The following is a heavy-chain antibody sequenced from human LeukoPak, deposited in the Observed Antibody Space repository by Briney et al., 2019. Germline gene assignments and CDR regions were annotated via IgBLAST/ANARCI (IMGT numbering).Heavy chain of an antibody. J-gene: IGHJ4*02. CDR2: IYHTGST. Sequence: SETLSLTCTVSGGSISNYYWSWIRQPPGKGLEWLGYIYHTGSTNYNPSLKSRVTISVDTSKNQFSLRLSSVTAADTAVYYCAGGGDSGGYYYPMFDYWGQGTLVTVSS. D-gene: IGHD3-22*01. CDR3: AGGGDSGGYYYPMFDY. V-gene: IGHV4-59*01. CDR1: GGSISNYY.